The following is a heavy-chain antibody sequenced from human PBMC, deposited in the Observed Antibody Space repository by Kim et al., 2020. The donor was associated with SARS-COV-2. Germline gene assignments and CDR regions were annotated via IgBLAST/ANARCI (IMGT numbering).Heavy chain of an antibody. CDR3: AWGIAAAGTLY. D-gene: IGHD6-13*01. CDR1: GGSISSYY. CDR2: IYYSGST. J-gene: IGHJ4*02. Sequence: SETLSLTCTVSGGSISSYYWSWIRQPPGKGLEWIGYIYYSGSTNYNPSLKSRVTISVDTSKNQFSLKLSSVTAADTAVYYCAWGIAAAGTLYWGQGTLVT. V-gene: IGHV4-59*01.